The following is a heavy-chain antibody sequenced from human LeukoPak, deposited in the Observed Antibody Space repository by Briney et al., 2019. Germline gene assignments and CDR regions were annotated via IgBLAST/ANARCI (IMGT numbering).Heavy chain of an antibody. CDR3: ARSSVAADGGSYYAY. D-gene: IGHD1-26*01. Sequence: ASVKVSCKASGYTFTSYYMHWVRQAPGQGLEWMGIINPSGGSTSYAQKFQGRVTMTRDTSTGTVYMELSSLRSEDTAVYYCARSSVAADGGSYYAYWGQGTLVTVSS. V-gene: IGHV1-46*01. J-gene: IGHJ4*02. CDR1: GYTFTSYY. CDR2: INPSGGST.